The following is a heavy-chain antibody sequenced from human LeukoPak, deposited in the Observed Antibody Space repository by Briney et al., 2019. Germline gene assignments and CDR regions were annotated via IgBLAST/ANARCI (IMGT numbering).Heavy chain of an antibody. CDR3: AKTGRVNGDYHWFDS. V-gene: IGHV3-21*01. CDR1: GFTFSSYS. D-gene: IGHD4-17*01. CDR2: ISSSSSYI. Sequence: PGGSLRLSCAASGFTFSSYSMNWVRQAPGKGLEWVSSISSSSSYIYYADSVKGRFTISRDNAKNSLYLQMNSLRAEDTAVYYCAKTGRVNGDYHWFDSWGQGTLVTVSS. J-gene: IGHJ5*01.